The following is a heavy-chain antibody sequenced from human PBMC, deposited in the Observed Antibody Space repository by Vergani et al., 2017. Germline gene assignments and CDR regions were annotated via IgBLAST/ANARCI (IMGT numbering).Heavy chain of an antibody. Sequence: QVQLQESGPGLVKPSETLSLTCTVSGGSISSYYWSWIRQPPGKGLEWIGYIYYSGSTNYNPSLKSRVTISVDTSKNQFSLKLSSVTAADTAVYYCARGLGGLLSWGQGTLVTVSS. V-gene: IGHV4-59*01. CDR1: GGSISSYY. CDR3: ARGLGGLLS. D-gene: IGHD3-10*01. CDR2: IYYSGST. J-gene: IGHJ4*02.